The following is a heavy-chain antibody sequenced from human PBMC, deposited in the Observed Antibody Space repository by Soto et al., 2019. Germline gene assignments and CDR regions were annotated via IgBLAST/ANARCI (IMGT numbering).Heavy chain of an antibody. CDR1: GGTFSSYA. D-gene: IGHD5-18*01. CDR3: ASDVDTTRGGMDV. J-gene: IGHJ6*02. Sequence: QVQLVQSGAEVKKPGSSVKVSCKASGGTFSSYAISWARQAPGQGLEWMGGIIPILGTANYAQKFQGRVTITADESTSTAYMELRSLSSEDTAVYYCASDVDTTRGGMDVWGQGTTGTVSS. CDR2: IIPILGTA. V-gene: IGHV1-69*12.